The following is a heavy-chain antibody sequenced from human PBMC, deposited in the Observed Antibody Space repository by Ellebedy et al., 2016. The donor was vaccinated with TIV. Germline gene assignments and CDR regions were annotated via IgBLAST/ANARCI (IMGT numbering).Heavy chain of an antibody. Sequence: MPGGSLRLSCAVYGGSFSGYYWSWIRQPPGKGLEWIGEINHSGSTNYNPSLKSQVTISVDTSKNQFSLKLSSVTAADKAVYYCARGRGGYSSSPYGRYYGMDVWGQGTTVTVSS. CDR2: INHSGST. CDR3: ARGRGGYSSSPYGRYYGMDV. D-gene: IGHD6-6*01. CDR1: GGSFSGYY. J-gene: IGHJ6*02. V-gene: IGHV4-34*01.